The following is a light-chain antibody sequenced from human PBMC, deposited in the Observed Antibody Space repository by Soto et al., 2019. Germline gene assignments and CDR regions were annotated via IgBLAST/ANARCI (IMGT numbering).Light chain of an antibody. CDR2: KAS. J-gene: IGKJ2*01. Sequence: DIQMTQSPSTLSASVGDRVTITCRASQSISDWLGWYQQKPGKAPKLLISKASSLETGVPSRFSGSGSGTEFTLTISSLQPDDFATYYCQQYNSYSTFGQGTKLEIK. CDR1: QSISDW. V-gene: IGKV1-5*03. CDR3: QQYNSYST.